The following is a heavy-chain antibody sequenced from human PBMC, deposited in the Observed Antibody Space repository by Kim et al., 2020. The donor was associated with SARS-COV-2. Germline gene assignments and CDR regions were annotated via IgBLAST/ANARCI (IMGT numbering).Heavy chain of an antibody. D-gene: IGHD4-17*01. J-gene: IGHJ1*01. CDR3: ARWQHGGPAEYFQH. Sequence: GGSLRLSCAASGITFSNFNMNWVRQAPGKGLEWVSYINTGSTTIYYADSVKGRFTVSRDNDKNSLYLQMNSLRDEDTAVYFCARWQHGGPAEYFQHWGQGTLVTVYS. CDR2: INTGSTTI. CDR1: GITFSNFN. V-gene: IGHV3-48*02.